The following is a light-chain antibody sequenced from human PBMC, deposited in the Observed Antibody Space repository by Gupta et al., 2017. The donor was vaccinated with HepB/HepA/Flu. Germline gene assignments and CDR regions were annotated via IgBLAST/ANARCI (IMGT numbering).Light chain of an antibody. CDR2: RDS. J-gene: IGLJ3*02. V-gene: IGLV3-9*01. Sequence: SYELTQPLSVSVALGQTARITCGGNNIGSKNVHWYQQKPGQAPVLVIYRDSNRPSGIPERVSGSNSATTATLTISRAQAGDDSYYYCQVWDSSTGVFGGGTKLTVL. CDR3: QVWDSSTGV. CDR1: NIGSKN.